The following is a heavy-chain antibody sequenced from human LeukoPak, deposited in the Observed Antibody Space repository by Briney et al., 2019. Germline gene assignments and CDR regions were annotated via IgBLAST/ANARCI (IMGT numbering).Heavy chain of an antibody. CDR3: ARVDGSPDY. Sequence: GESLKISCKGSGYTFTSLDINWVRQATGQGLEWMGWINPNSGNRGYAQQFQGRVTITRDTSISTAYMELTSLRSEDTAVYYCARVDGSPDYWGQGTLVTVSP. V-gene: IGHV1-8*03. J-gene: IGHJ4*02. D-gene: IGHD2-15*01. CDR1: GYTFTSLD. CDR2: INPNSGNR.